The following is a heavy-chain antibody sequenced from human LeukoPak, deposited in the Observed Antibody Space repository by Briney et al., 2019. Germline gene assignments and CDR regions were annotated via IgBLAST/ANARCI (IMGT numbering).Heavy chain of an antibody. Sequence: SETLSLTCAVSGGSISSYYWSWIRQPPGKGLEWIGYIYYSGSTNYNPSLKSRVTISVDTSKNQFSLKLSSVTAADTAVYYCARARGGGKSVTNWFDPWGQGTLVTVSS. J-gene: IGHJ5*02. CDR2: IYYSGST. D-gene: IGHD4-23*01. CDR1: GGSISSYY. V-gene: IGHV4-59*08. CDR3: ARARGGGKSVTNWFDP.